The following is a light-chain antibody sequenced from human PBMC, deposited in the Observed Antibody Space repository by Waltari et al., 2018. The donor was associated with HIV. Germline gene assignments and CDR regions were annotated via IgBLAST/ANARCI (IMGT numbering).Light chain of an antibody. J-gene: IGLJ2*01. V-gene: IGLV2-14*01. CDR3: SSYASNTYVV. CDR2: DVT. CDR1: NSDIGGYNY. Sequence: QSALTQPASVSGSPGRSITISCTGTNSDIGGYNYVSWYQQHPGRAPKLILYDVTTRPSGVSDRFSGSKSGNPASLTISGLLAEDEADYYCSSYASNTYVVFGGGTKLTVL.